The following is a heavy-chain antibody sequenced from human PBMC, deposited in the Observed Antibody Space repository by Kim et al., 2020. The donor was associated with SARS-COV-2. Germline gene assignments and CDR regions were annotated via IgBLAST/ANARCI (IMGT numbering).Heavy chain of an antibody. J-gene: IGHJ6*02. CDR1: GFTFSSYS. CDR2: ISSSSSYI. D-gene: IGHD3-10*01. Sequence: GGSLRLSCAASGFTFSSYSMNWVRQAPGKGLEWVSSISSSSSYIYYADSVKGRFTISRDNAKNSLYLQMNSLRAEDTAVYYCARDPPLWFREINYYGMDVWGQGTTVTVSS. V-gene: IGHV3-21*01. CDR3: ARDPPLWFREINYYGMDV.